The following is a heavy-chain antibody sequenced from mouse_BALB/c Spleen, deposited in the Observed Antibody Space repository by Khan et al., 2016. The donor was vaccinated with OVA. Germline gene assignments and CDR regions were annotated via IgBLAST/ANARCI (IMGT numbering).Heavy chain of an antibody. D-gene: IGHD1-3*01. CDR1: GYIFTSYW. Sequence: QVQLKQSGAELVRPGASVKLSCKTSGYIFTSYWIHWVKQRSGQGLEWIARIYPGTDNTYYNEKLRDKATLTADKSSSTAYIQLSSLKSEDSAVYFCAREEAIYNFAYWGQGTTLTVSS. CDR2: IYPGTDNT. J-gene: IGHJ2*01. CDR3: AREEAIYNFAY. V-gene: IGHV1-76*01.